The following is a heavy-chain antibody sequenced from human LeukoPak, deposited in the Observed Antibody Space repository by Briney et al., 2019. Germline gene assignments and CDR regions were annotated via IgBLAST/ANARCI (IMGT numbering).Heavy chain of an antibody. D-gene: IGHD3-10*01. CDR3: ANIYGSGVVY. CDR1: GFTFSIYG. J-gene: IGHJ4*02. CDR2: IYYDGSNK. V-gene: IGHV3-30*18. Sequence: PRRSLRLSCAAPGFTFSIYGMHWGRQAPGKGLGGVAVIYYDGSNKYYADSVKGPFNISRDNTKSTMDLQTNSLRAEDTVVYCCANIYGSGVVYWGQGTMVTVVS.